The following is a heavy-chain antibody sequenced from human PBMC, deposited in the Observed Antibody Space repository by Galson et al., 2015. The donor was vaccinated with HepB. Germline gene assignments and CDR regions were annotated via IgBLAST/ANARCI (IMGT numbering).Heavy chain of an antibody. Sequence: SETLSLTCTVSGGSVSGHYWSWIRQPPGKGLEWIGFIYYSGSTNYSPSLQSRVTISVDTSKNQFSLKMTSVSAADAAVYYCARNLDDSSRGYPSYYYYMDVWGKGATVTVSS. D-gene: IGHD3-3*01. CDR1: GGSVSGHY. J-gene: IGHJ6*03. CDR3: ARNLDDSSRGYPSYYYYMDV. CDR2: IYYSGST. V-gene: IGHV4-59*02.